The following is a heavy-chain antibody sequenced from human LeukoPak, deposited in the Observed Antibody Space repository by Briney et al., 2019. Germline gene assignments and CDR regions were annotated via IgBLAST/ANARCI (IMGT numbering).Heavy chain of an antibody. CDR2: ISSSGSTI. Sequence: GGSLRLSCAASGFTFSSYEMNWVRQAPGKGLEWVSYISSSGSTIYYADSVKGRFTISRDNAKNSLYLQMNSLRPEDTAVYYCAELGITMIGGVWGKGTTVTISS. J-gene: IGHJ6*04. V-gene: IGHV3-48*03. D-gene: IGHD3-10*02. CDR1: GFTFSSYE. CDR3: AELGITMIGGV.